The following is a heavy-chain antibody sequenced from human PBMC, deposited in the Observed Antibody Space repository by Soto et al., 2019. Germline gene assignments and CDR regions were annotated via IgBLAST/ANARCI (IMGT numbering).Heavy chain of an antibody. Sequence: QVQLVQSGAEVKKPGASVKVSCKASGYTFTSYGISWVRQAPGQGLEWMGWISAYNGNTNYAQKLQSRVTMTTDTSTSTAYMELRSLRSDDTAVYYCARVVGYCSGGSCYSYYFDYWGQGTLVTVSS. J-gene: IGHJ4*02. CDR2: ISAYNGNT. D-gene: IGHD2-15*01. CDR1: GYTFTSYG. V-gene: IGHV1-18*01. CDR3: ARVVGYCSGGSCYSYYFDY.